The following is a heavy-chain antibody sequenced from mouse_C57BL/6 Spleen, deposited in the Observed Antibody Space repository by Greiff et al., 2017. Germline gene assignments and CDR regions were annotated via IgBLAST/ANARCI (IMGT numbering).Heavy chain of an antibody. CDR2: IRSKSNNYAT. J-gene: IGHJ4*01. V-gene: IGHV10-1*01. CDR3: VRQGGYLYAMDY. CDR1: GFSFNTYA. D-gene: IGHD2-2*01. Sequence: EVQRVESGGGLVQPKGSLKLSCAASGFSFNTYAMNWVRQAPGKGLEWVARIRSKSNNYATYYADSVKDRFTISRADSESMLYLQMNNLKTEDTAMYNCVRQGGYLYAMDYWGQGTSVTVSS.